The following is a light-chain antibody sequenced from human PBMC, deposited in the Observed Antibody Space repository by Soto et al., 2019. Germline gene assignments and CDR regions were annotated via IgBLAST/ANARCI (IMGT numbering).Light chain of an antibody. CDR3: QQYNNWLRRT. Sequence: EIVLTQSPATLSLSPGERATLSCGASQSVSSSYLAWYQQKPGLAPRLLIFRASTRATGIPDRFSGSGSGTEFTLTISSLQSEDFAVYYCQQYNNWLRRTFGQGTKVDIK. CDR2: RAS. J-gene: IGKJ1*01. V-gene: IGKV3D-15*01. CDR1: QSVSSSY.